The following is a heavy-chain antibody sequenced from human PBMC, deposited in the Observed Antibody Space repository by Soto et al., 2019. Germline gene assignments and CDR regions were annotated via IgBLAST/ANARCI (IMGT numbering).Heavy chain of an antibody. V-gene: IGHV3-53*04. CDR2: IYSGGST. J-gene: IGHJ4*02. CDR3: AREIWRRGSSWYGGLDY. CDR1: GFTVSSNY. Sequence: GGSLRLSCAASGFTVSSNYMSWVLQAPGKGLEWVSVIYSGGSTYYAESVKGRFTISRHNSKNTLYLQMNSLRAEDTAVYYCAREIWRRGSSWYGGLDYWGQGTLVTVSS. D-gene: IGHD6-13*01.